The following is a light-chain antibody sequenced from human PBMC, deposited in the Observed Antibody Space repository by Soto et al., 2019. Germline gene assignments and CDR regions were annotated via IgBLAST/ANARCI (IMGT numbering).Light chain of an antibody. CDR3: SGWDDSLDGPV. J-gene: IGLJ3*02. Sequence: QSVLTQPPSASGTPGQRVTISCSGSSSNVGSNYISWYQRVPGTAPTLLIYRNDQRPSGVPDRFSGSRSATSASLVISGLQSEDEADYFCSGWDDSLDGPVFGGGTQLTVL. CDR1: SSNVGSNY. CDR2: RND. V-gene: IGLV1-47*01.